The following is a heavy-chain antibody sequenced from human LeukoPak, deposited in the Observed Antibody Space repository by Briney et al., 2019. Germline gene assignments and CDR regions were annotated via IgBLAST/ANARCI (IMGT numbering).Heavy chain of an antibody. J-gene: IGHJ5*02. CDR2: INHSGST. D-gene: IGHD3-10*01. Sequence: SETLSLTCAVYGGSFSGYYWSWIRQPPGKGLEWIGEINHSGSTNYNPSLKSRVTISVDTSKNLFSLKLSSVTAADTAVYYCAGVPYYGSGSYYNRNWFDPWGQGTLVTVSS. CDR3: AGVPYYGSGSYYNRNWFDP. CDR1: GGSFSGYY. V-gene: IGHV4-34*01.